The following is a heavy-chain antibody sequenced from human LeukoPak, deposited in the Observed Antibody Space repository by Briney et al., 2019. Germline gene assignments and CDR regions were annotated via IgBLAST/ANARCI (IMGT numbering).Heavy chain of an antibody. Sequence: GGSLRLSCAASGFTFSDACMSWVRQPPGKGLEWVARITRKPDGGTTDYAAPVKGRFTISRDDSKKTLYLQMNSLKTEDSAVYYCTTGVARSGYYFDYWGQGTLVTVSS. V-gene: IGHV3-15*01. CDR3: TTGVARSGYYFDY. CDR1: GFTFSDAC. D-gene: IGHD1-14*01. J-gene: IGHJ4*02. CDR2: ITRKPDGGTT.